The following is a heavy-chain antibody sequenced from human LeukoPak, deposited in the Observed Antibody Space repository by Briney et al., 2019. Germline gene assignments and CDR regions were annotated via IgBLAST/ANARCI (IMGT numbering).Heavy chain of an antibody. Sequence: GGSLRLSCAASGFTFSSYWMSWVRQAPGKGLEWVANIKQDGSEKYYVDSVKGRFTISSDNAKNSLYLQMNSLRAEDTAVYYCARETQRDFWSGFNWFDPWGQGTLVTVSS. D-gene: IGHD3-3*01. J-gene: IGHJ5*02. CDR1: GFTFSSYW. V-gene: IGHV3-7*01. CDR3: ARETQRDFWSGFNWFDP. CDR2: IKQDGSEK.